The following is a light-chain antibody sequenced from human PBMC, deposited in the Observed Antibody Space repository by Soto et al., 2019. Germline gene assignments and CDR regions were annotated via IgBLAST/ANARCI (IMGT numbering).Light chain of an antibody. J-gene: IGLJ1*01. CDR3: CPYAGSYTPYV. Sequence: QSALTQPASVSGSPGQSITISCTGTSSDVGGYNYVSWYQQHPGKAPKLMIYDVSKRPSGVPDRFSGSKSGNTASLTISGLQAEDEADYYCCPYAGSYTPYVFGTGTKVTVL. V-gene: IGLV2-11*01. CDR2: DVS. CDR1: SSDVGGYNY.